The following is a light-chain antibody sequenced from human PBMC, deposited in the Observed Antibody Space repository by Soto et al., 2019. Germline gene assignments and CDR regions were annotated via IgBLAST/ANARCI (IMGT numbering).Light chain of an antibody. CDR1: SSDIGGYNY. CDR3: SSYTRTTTFVV. Sequence: QPVLTQPASVSGSPGQSITISCTGTSSDIGGYNYVSWYQHHPGKAPKLIIYQVTNRPSGVSNRFSGSKSGNTASLSVSGLQAEDEADYYCSSYTRTTTFVVFGGGTKLTVL. J-gene: IGLJ3*02. V-gene: IGLV2-14*01. CDR2: QVT.